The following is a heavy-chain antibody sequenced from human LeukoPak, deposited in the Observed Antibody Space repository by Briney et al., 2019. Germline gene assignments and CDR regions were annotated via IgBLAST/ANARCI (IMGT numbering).Heavy chain of an antibody. D-gene: IGHD3-10*01. V-gene: IGHV3-23*01. Sequence: PGGSLRLSCAASGFTFTTYAMNWVRQAPGKGLEWVSGISNSGGTTFYADSVKGRFTISRDNSKNTLHLRLDSLKDDDTAVYYCAKVPYYYGSGSAEKWYFEVWGRGTVVTVSS. CDR1: GFTFTTYA. CDR2: ISNSGGTT. CDR3: AKVPYYYGSGSAEKWYFEV. J-gene: IGHJ2*01.